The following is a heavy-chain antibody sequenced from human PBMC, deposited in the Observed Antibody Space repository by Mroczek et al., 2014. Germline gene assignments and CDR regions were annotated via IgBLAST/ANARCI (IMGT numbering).Heavy chain of an antibody. CDR1: GFTFSSYG. CDR3: AKDNLDGGNPQYWYFDL. CDR2: ISYDGSNK. Sequence: QVQLVESGGGVVQPGRSLRLSCAASGFTFSSYGMHWVRQAPGKGLEWVAVISYDGSNKYYADSVKGRFTISRDNSKNTLYLQMNSLRAEDTAVYYCAKDNLDGGNPQYWYFDLWGRGTPGHCLL. D-gene: IGHD4-23*01. V-gene: IGHV3-30*18. J-gene: IGHJ2*01.